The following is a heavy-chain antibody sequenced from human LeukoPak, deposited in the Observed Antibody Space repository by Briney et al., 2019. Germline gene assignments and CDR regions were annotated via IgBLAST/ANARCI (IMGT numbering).Heavy chain of an antibody. D-gene: IGHD5-24*01. Sequence: GESLKISCKGSGYSFTSYWIGWVRQMPGKGLEWMGIIYPGDSDTRYGPSFQGQVTISADKSISTAYLQWSSLKASDTAMYYCARHSTEMANNLEGFDYWGQGTLVTVSS. V-gene: IGHV5-51*01. J-gene: IGHJ4*02. CDR2: IYPGDSDT. CDR3: ARHSTEMANNLEGFDY. CDR1: GYSFTSYW.